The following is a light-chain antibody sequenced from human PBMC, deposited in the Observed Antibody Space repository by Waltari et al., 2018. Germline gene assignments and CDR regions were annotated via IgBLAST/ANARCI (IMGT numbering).Light chain of an antibody. CDR3: QQLNSDPIT. J-gene: IGKJ5*01. CDR1: QVISSN. V-gene: IGKV1-9*01. Sequence: RSRQVISSNVAMYQQKRVKAPSLRISAASTLKSGVPLRFSGSGSGTDFTLTISSLQPEEVATYYCQQLNSDPITVGQWTRLEIK. CDR2: AAS.